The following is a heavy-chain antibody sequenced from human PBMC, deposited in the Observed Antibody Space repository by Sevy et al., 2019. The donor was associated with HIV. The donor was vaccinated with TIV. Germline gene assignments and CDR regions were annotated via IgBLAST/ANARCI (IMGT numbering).Heavy chain of an antibody. CDR1: GFTFSDYY. D-gene: IGHD6-19*01. CDR2: ITPSGGTI. V-gene: IGHV3-11*01. CDR3: AGEGRGYSSGWDH. Sequence: GGSLRLSCAASGFTFSDYYMSWVRQAPGKGLEWVSYITPSGGTIYYADSVKGRFTVSRDNAKKSLYMQMNTLRAEDTAVYYCAGEGRGYSSGWDHWGQGTLVTVSS. J-gene: IGHJ4*02.